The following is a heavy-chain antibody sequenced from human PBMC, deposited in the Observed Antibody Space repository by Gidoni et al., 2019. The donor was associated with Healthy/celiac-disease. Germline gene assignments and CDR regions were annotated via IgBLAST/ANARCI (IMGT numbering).Heavy chain of an antibody. Sequence: QVQLVESGGGVVQPGRSLRLSCAASGFTFSSYGMHWVRQAPGKGLEWVAVISYDGSNKYYADSVKGRFTISRDNSKNTLYLQMNSLRAEDTAVYYCAKAFSSWFFDYWGQGTLVTVSS. CDR1: GFTFSSYG. D-gene: IGHD6-13*01. V-gene: IGHV3-30*18. J-gene: IGHJ4*02. CDR2: ISYDGSNK. CDR3: AKAFSSWFFDY.